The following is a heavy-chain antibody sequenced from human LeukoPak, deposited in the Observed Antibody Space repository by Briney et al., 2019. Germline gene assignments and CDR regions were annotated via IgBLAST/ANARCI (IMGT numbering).Heavy chain of an antibody. J-gene: IGHJ4*02. CDR1: GYSISSGYY. CDR2: IYHTGET. Sequence: PSETLSLTCTVAGYSISSGYYWGWLRQSPGKGLEWIASIYHTGETHYHPSLKSRVSISVDTSNNQFFLRSTSATAADTAMYYCARGRFAELLFDIWGQGTLVTVSS. D-gene: IGHD3-10*01. V-gene: IGHV4-38-2*02. CDR3: ARGRFAELLFDI.